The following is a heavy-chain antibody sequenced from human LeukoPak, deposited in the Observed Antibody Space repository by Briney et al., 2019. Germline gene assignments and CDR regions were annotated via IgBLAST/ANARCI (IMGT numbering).Heavy chain of an antibody. CDR3: AADRYDSSGYYHFDY. CDR1: GFTFTSSA. D-gene: IGHD3-22*01. V-gene: IGHV1-58*02. CDR2: IVVGSGNT. Sequence: ASVKVSCKASGFTFTSSAMQWVRQARGQRLEWIGWIVVGSGNTNYAQKFQERVTITRDMSTSTAYMELSGLRSEDTAVYYCAADRYDSSGYYHFDYWGQGTLVTVSS. J-gene: IGHJ4*02.